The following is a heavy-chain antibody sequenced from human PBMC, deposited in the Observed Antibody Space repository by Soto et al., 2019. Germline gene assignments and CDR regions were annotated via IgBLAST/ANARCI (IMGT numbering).Heavy chain of an antibody. Sequence: VASVKVSCKASGGTFSSYAISWVRQAPGQGLEWMGGIIPIFGTANYAQKLQGRVTMTTDTSTSTAYMELRSLRSDDTAVYYCARVYDFWSGYSNPFDYWGQGTLVTVSS. CDR2: IIPIFGTA. CDR1: GGTFSSYA. V-gene: IGHV1-69*05. D-gene: IGHD3-3*01. CDR3: ARVYDFWSGYSNPFDY. J-gene: IGHJ4*02.